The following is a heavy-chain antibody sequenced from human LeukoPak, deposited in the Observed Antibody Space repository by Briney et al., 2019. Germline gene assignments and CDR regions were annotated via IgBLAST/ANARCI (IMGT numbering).Heavy chain of an antibody. J-gene: IGHJ6*02. CDR3: ARERVGESPLTYYHYGMDV. Sequence: GGSLRLSCVASGFTFSSYGMHWVRQAPGKGLEWVAVIWYDGSNKYYADSVKGRFTISRDNSKNTLYLQMNSLRAEDTAVYYCARERVGESPLTYYHYGMDVWGQGTTVTVSS. CDR2: IWYDGSNK. V-gene: IGHV3-33*01. D-gene: IGHD3-10*01. CDR1: GFTFSSYG.